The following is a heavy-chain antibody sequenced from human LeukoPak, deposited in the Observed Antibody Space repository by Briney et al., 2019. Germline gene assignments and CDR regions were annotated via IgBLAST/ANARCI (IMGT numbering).Heavy chain of an antibody. CDR1: GCTFTSYD. CDR3: ARVDTAMSDAFDI. J-gene: IGHJ3*02. D-gene: IGHD5-18*01. Sequence: VASVKVSCKASGCTFTSYDINWVRQATGQGLEWMGWMNPNSGNTGYAQKFQGRVTITRNTSISTAYMELSSLRSEDTAVYYCARVDTAMSDAFDIWGQGTMVTVSS. V-gene: IGHV1-8*03. CDR2: MNPNSGNT.